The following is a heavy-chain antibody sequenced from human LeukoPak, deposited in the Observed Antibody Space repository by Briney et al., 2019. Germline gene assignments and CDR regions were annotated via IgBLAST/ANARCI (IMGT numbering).Heavy chain of an antibody. CDR1: GFTVSSNY. CDR2: IYNDGHGGNT. J-gene: IGHJ4*02. CDR3: AKDHCSSTSCYTFDY. Sequence: QTGGSLRLSCAASGFTVSSNYMSWVRQAPGKGLEWVSVIYNDGHGGNTYYADSVKGRFTISRDNSKNTLYLQMNSLRAEDTAVYYCAKDHCSSTSCYTFDYWGQGTLVTVSS. D-gene: IGHD2-2*02. V-gene: IGHV3-53*05.